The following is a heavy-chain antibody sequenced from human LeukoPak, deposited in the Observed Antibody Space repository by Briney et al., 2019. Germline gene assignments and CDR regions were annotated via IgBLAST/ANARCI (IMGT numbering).Heavy chain of an antibody. V-gene: IGHV4-39*01. J-gene: IGHJ5*02. CDR3: ARHLDGSGISSGFDP. D-gene: IGHD3-10*01. CDR1: GGSISSNTYY. Sequence: SETLSLTCTVSGGSISSNTYYWAWIRHPPGKGLEWIGSIYYSGSTYYNPSLKSRVTISVDTSKNQFSLKLSSVTAADTAVYYCARHLDGSGISSGFDPWGQGTLVTVSS. CDR2: IYYSGST.